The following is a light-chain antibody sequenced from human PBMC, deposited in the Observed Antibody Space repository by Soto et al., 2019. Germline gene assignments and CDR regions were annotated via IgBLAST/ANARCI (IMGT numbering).Light chain of an antibody. J-gene: IGKJ1*01. V-gene: IGKV3-15*01. CDR3: QQYKNWPAWT. CDR1: QSVSGN. Sequence: IVMTQSPATLSVSTGERATLSCRASQSVSGNLAWYQQKPGQAPRLLIYGASTRATGFPARFSGSGSGTEFTLTISSLQSEDFAVYYCQQYKNWPAWTFGQGTNVDIK. CDR2: GAS.